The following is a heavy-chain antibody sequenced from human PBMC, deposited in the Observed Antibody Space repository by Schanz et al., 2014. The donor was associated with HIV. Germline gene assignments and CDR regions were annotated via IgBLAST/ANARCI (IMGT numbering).Heavy chain of an antibody. CDR3: AKADEIRHFDWYHPPFDS. D-gene: IGHD3-9*01. V-gene: IGHV3-23*01. CDR1: GFTFSNYA. CDR2: ISESGGRT. J-gene: IGHJ4*02. Sequence: EVRLLESGGGLVQPGGSLRLSCAASGFTFSNYAMSWVRQAPGKGLEWVSSISESGGRTFTADSVNGRFTISRDNSKNMLYLQMTTLRPEDTAVYYCAKADEIRHFDWYHPPFDSWGQGTLVTVSS.